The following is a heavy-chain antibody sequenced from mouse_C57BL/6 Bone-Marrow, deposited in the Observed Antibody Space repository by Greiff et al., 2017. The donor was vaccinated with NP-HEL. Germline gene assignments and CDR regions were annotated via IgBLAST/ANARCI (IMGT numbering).Heavy chain of an antibody. CDR1: GYTFTSYW. V-gene: IGHV1-55*01. D-gene: IGHD3-2*02. Sequence: VQRVESGAELVKPGASVKMSCKASGYTFTSYWITWLKQRPGQGLEWIGAIYPGSGSTNYNEKFKSKATLPVDTSSSTAYLQLSSLTSEDSAVYYCARGVWTAQAFYFEYWGQGTTLTVSS. CDR2: IYPGSGST. J-gene: IGHJ2*01. CDR3: ARGVWTAQAFYFEY.